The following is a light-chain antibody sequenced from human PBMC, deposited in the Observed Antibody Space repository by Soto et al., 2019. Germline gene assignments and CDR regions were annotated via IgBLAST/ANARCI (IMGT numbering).Light chain of an antibody. V-gene: IGKV3-11*01. CDR1: QSVSSY. J-gene: IGKJ3*01. CDR3: QQRSNWPPGEFT. CDR2: DAS. Sequence: EIVLTQSPATLSLSPRERATLSCRASQSVSSYLAWYQQKPGQAPRLLIYDASNRATGIPARFSGSGSGTDFTLTISSLEPEDFAVYYCQQRSNWPPGEFTFGPGTKVDIK.